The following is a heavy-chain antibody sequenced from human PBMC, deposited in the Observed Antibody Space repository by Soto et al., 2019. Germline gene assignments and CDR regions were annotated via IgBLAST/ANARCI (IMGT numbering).Heavy chain of an antibody. CDR2: ISTYSGDT. D-gene: IGHD5-12*01. CDR1: GYTFFTYD. J-gene: IGHJ5*02. Sequence: VASVKVSCKASGYTFFTYDISWVRQAPGQGPEWMGWISTYSGDTKYAQKFQGRVTMTTDTSTTTAYLELRSLRSDDTAVYYCARHHGPTTSENWFDPWGQGTLVTVSS. CDR3: ARHHGPTTSENWFDP. V-gene: IGHV1-18*01.